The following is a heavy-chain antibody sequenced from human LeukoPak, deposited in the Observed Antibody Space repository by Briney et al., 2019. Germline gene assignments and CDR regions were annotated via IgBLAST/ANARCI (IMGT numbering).Heavy chain of an antibody. J-gene: IGHJ4*02. CDR1: GFTFSTYA. D-gene: IGHD2-15*01. CDR3: ARDYCSSDSCYMYYLDC. CDR2: ITDDGSSK. Sequence: GGSLRLSCAASGFTFSTYAMHWVRRAPGKGLEWVAPITDDGSSKYYADSVKGRFTVSRDNSQNTLYLQMSSLRAEDTAVYYCARDYCSSDSCYMYYLDCWREATLV. V-gene: IGHV3-30*03.